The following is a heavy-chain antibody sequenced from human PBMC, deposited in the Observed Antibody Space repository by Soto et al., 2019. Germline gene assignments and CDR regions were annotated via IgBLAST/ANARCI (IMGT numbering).Heavy chain of an antibody. D-gene: IGHD1-26*01. CDR2: IGVYANT. CDR1: GFTFSSYD. Sequence: GGSLRLSCAASGFTFSSYDMNWVRRAPGKGLEWVSAIGVYANTYYADSVKGRFTISRDDSRNTVHLRLNSLRVDDTAVYYCAKESTVGSPGDYFDSWGQGTLVTVSS. CDR3: AKESTVGSPGDYFDS. V-gene: IGHV3-23*01. J-gene: IGHJ4*02.